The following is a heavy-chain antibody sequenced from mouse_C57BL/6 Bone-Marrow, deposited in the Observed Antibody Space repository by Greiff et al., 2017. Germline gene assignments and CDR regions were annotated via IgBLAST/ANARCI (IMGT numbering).Heavy chain of an antibody. V-gene: IGHV1-80*01. CDR3: ARGGYGSSDWYFDV. CDR1: GYAFSSYW. CDR2: IYPGDGDT. J-gene: IGHJ1*03. D-gene: IGHD1-1*01. Sequence: QVQLKQSGAELVKPGASVKISCKASGYAFSSYWMNWVKQRPGKGLEWIGHIYPGDGDTNYNGKFKGKATLTADKSSSTAYMQLSSLTSEDSAVYFCARGGYGSSDWYFDVWGTGTTVTVSS.